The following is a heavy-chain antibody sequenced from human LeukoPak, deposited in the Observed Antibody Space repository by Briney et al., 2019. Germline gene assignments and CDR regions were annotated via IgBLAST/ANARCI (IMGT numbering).Heavy chain of an antibody. V-gene: IGHV4-59*01. CDR1: GGSISSYY. CDR3: ASFPAAMGLDY. Sequence: SSETLSLTCTVSGGSISSYYWSWIRQPPGKGLEWIGYIYYSGSTNYNPSLKSRVTISVDTSKNQFSLKPSSVTAADTAVYYCASFPAAMGLDYWGQGTLVTVSS. J-gene: IGHJ4*02. CDR2: IYYSGST. D-gene: IGHD2-2*01.